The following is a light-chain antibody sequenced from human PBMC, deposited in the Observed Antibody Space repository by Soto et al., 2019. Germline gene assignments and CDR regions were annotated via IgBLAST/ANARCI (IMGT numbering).Light chain of an antibody. CDR3: QHYNNWPPWT. V-gene: IGKV3-15*01. Sequence: EIVMTQSPATLSVSPGERVTLSCRASQSVKSNLAWYQQKFGQAPRLPIYGASTRATGVPARFSGSGSGTEFTLTISSLQSEDFAVYYCQHYNNWPPWTFGQGTKVEI. CDR1: QSVKSN. J-gene: IGKJ1*01. CDR2: GAS.